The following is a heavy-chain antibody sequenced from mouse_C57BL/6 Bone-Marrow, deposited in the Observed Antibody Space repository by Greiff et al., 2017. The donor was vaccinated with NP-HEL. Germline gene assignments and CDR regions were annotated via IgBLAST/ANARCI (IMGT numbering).Heavy chain of an antibody. CDR3: ARSPIYYYGSSPLDY. D-gene: IGHD1-1*01. CDR2: ISDGGSYT. V-gene: IGHV5-4*03. Sequence: EVMLVESGGGLVKPGGSLKLSCAASGFTFSSYAMSWVRQTPEKRLEWVATISDGGSYTYYPDNVKGRFTISRDNAKNNLYLQMSHLKSEDTAMYYCARSPIYYYGSSPLDYWGQGTTLTVSS. CDR1: GFTFSSYA. J-gene: IGHJ2*01.